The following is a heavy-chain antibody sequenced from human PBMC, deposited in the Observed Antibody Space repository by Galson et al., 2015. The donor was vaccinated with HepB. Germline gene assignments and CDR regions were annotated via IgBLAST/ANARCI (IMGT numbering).Heavy chain of an antibody. V-gene: IGHV3-11*01. J-gene: IGHJ6*02. CDR2: IRSSGDIT. Sequence: SLRLSCAASGLTYSDYYMSWIRQAPGKGLKWVSSIRSSGDITFYADSVRGRFSISRDNAKKSMHLQMNRLRTEDTALYYCARGVYGLDVWGQGTTVTVSS. CDR3: ARGVYGLDV. CDR1: GLTYSDYY.